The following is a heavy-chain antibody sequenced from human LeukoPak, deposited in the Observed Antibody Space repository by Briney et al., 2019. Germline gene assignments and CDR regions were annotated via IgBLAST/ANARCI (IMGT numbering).Heavy chain of an antibody. J-gene: IGHJ4*02. Sequence: PGGSLRLSCAASGFTFSSYSMNWVRQAPGKGLEWVSSISSSSSYIYYADSLKGRFTISRDNAKNSLYLQMNSLRAEDTAVYYCAKDAVGPTHFDSFDYWGQGTLVTVSS. CDR2: ISSSSSYI. CDR3: AKDAVGPTHFDSFDY. V-gene: IGHV3-21*04. CDR1: GFTFSSYS. D-gene: IGHD1-26*01.